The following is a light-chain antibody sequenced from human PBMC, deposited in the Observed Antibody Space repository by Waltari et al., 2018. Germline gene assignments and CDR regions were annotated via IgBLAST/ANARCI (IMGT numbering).Light chain of an antibody. CDR2: DAS. J-gene: IGKJ1*01. CDR1: QSITRW. CDR3: QEHVTYWA. V-gene: IGKV1-5*01. Sequence: DIQMTQSPSTLSASVGDRVTITCRASQSITRWLAWYQQKPGKAPKLLIYDASSWESGVPSRFSGSESGTEFTLTISSLQPDDFATYYCQEHVTYWAFGQGTKVEMK.